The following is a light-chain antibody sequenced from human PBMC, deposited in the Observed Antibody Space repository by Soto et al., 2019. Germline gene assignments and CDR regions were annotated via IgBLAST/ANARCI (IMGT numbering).Light chain of an antibody. CDR1: QSVSSN. Sequence: EIVMTQSPATLSVSPGERATLSCRASQSVSSNLAWYQQKPGQAPRLLIYGASTRATDIPARFSGSGSGTELTLTISSLQSEDFAVYYCQQYNKWPPFTFGPGTKVDIK. V-gene: IGKV3-15*01. CDR2: GAS. CDR3: QQYNKWPPFT. J-gene: IGKJ3*01.